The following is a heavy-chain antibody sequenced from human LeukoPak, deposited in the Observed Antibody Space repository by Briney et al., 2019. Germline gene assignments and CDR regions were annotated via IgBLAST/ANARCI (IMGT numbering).Heavy chain of an antibody. CDR1: GFAFNNYA. CDR3: ARLNWDDGEVSGFDQ. Sequence: PGGSLRLSCTASGFAFNNYAMGWVRQAPGRGLEWVANIKQDEREIYYGDSVKGRFTISRDNARRILYLQMNNLRVGDTAIYYCARLNWDDGEVSGFDQWGQGILVTVSS. CDR2: IKQDEREI. V-gene: IGHV3-7*01. J-gene: IGHJ5*02. D-gene: IGHD1-26*01.